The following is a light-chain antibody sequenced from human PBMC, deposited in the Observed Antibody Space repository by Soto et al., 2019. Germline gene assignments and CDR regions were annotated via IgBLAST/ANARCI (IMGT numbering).Light chain of an antibody. V-gene: IGKV3-20*01. J-gene: IGKJ5*01. CDR1: QSTDTNS. CDR2: GAS. CDR3: QQHGRSPIT. Sequence: EIVLTQSPGTLSLSPGERATLSCRASQSTDTNSLAWHQQTPGPAPRLLIYGASNRATGLADRCSGSGAGTDLTLTISRLEPEDSAVYFCQQHGRSPITFGQGTRLEIK.